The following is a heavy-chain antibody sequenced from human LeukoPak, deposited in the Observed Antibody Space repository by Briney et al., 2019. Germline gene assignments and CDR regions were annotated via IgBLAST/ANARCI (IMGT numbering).Heavy chain of an antibody. Sequence: SATLSLTCTVSGGSINGHYWTWIRQPPGKGLEWVGFVYDNGSTNYNSSLQSRVTMSVDTSKNQFSLKMRSVTAADTAIYYCARVFRGVVTSNWFDPWGQGTLVTVSS. CDR3: ARVFRGVVTSNWFDP. D-gene: IGHD2-21*02. V-gene: IGHV4-59*11. CDR1: GGSINGHY. J-gene: IGHJ5*02. CDR2: VYDNGST.